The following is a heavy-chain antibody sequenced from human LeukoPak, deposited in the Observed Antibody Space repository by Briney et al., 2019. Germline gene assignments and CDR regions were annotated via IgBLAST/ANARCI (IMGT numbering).Heavy chain of an antibody. Sequence: AETLSLTCTVSGGSISSYYWRWIRRPPGKGLEWIAYFHYSGSTNCNPSLKSRVAISIDTSKNQFSLKLSSVNAAAAAVYYCARSLGLSNSYVTYGMDVWGQGTTVSVSS. CDR1: GGSISSYY. J-gene: IGHJ6*02. CDR3: ARSLGLSNSYVTYGMDV. D-gene: IGHD3-16*01. V-gene: IGHV4-59*01. CDR2: FHYSGST.